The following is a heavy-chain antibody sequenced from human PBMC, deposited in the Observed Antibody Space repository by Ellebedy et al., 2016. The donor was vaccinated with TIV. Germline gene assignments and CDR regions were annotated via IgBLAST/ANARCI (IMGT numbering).Heavy chain of an antibody. V-gene: IGHV1-18*01. CDR2: IGAYNGNT. D-gene: IGHD5-12*01. Sequence: AASVKVSCKASGYTFTSYDINWVRQAPGQGLEWMGWIGAYNGNTNYAQKLQGRVTMTTDTSTSTAYMELRSLRSDDTAVYYCARVDDSGYDQYYYYYYGMDVWGQGTTVTVSS. CDR3: ARVDDSGYDQYYYYYYGMDV. J-gene: IGHJ6*02. CDR1: GYTFTSYD.